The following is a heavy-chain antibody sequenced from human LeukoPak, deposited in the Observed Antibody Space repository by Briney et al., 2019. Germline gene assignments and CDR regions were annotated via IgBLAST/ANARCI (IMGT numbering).Heavy chain of an antibody. J-gene: IGHJ4*02. CDR1: GGSINPYH. CDR3: AGRVQTTGWSFDF. D-gene: IGHD6-19*01. CDR2: IHTDGNT. Sequence: ASGTLSLTCLVSGGSINPYHWSWIRQPAGGGLQGLGQIHTDGNTNYNPSLKSRLAMSVDTSKNQFSLDLSSVTAADTAVYYCAGRVQTTGWSFDFWGQGALVTVSS. V-gene: IGHV4-4*07.